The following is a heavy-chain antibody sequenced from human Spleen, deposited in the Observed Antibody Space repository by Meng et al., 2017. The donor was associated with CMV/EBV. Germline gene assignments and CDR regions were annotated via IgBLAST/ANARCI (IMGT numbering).Heavy chain of an antibody. CDR1: GFTFDDYA. J-gene: IGHJ4*02. CDR3: ARDLGVVPAAMAGGDY. V-gene: IGHV3-43D*03. D-gene: IGHD2-2*01. CDR2: ISWDGGST. Sequence: GGSLRLSCAASGFTFDDYAMHWVRQAPGKGLEWVSLISWDGGSTYYADSVKGRFTISRDNAKNSLYLQMNSLRAEDTAVYYCARDLGVVPAAMAGGDYWGQGTLVTVSS.